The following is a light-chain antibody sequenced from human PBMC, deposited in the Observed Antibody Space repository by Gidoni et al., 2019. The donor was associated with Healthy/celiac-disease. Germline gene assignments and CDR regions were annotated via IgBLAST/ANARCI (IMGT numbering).Light chain of an antibody. J-gene: IGKJ1*01. Sequence: EIVLTPSPGPLSLSPGERATLSCRASQSVSSSYLAWYQQKPGQAPMLLIYGASSRATGIPDRFSGSGSGTDFTLTISRLEPEDFAVYYCQQYGSSPTFGQGTKVEIK. CDR2: GAS. CDR3: QQYGSSPT. CDR1: QSVSSSY. V-gene: IGKV3-20*01.